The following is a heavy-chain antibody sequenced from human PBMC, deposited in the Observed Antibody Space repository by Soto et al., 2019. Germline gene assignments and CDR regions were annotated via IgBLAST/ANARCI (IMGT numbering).Heavy chain of an antibody. Sequence: EVQLVESGGGLVQPGGSLRLSCAASGFTFSSYWMHWVRQAPGKGLVWVSRINSDGSSTSYADSVKGRFTISRDNTKKTLYLQMNSLRAEDTAVYYCARGLKGYYGVDVWGQGTTVTVSS. CDR2: INSDGSST. J-gene: IGHJ6*02. D-gene: IGHD3-16*01. CDR3: ARGLKGYYGVDV. CDR1: GFTFSSYW. V-gene: IGHV3-74*01.